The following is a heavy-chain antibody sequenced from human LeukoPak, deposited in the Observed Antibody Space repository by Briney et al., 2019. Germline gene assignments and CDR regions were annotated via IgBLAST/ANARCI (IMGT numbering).Heavy chain of an antibody. D-gene: IGHD3-10*01. V-gene: IGHV3-53*01. CDR1: GFTVSSNY. Sequence: GGSLRLSYAASGFTVSSNYMSWVRQAPGKGLEWVSVIYSGGSTYYADSVKGRFTISRDNSKNTLYLQMNSLRAEDTAVYYCARFKGWVRAFDIWGQGTMVTVSS. CDR2: IYSGGST. CDR3: ARFKGWVRAFDI. J-gene: IGHJ3*02.